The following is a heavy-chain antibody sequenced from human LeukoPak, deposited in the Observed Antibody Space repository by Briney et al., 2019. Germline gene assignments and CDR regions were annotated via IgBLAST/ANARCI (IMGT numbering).Heavy chain of an antibody. Sequence: PSETLSLTCTVSGGSISSYYWGWIRQPPGKGLEWIAYIDYSGSTKHSTSRKSRVTISVDPSKDQFSLKLSSVTAEGTAVYYCARHNYYASSGYYPLLFDYWGQGTLVTVSS. J-gene: IGHJ4*02. CDR1: GGSISSYY. D-gene: IGHD3-22*01. CDR2: IDYSGST. V-gene: IGHV4-59*01. CDR3: ARHNYYASSGYYPLLFDY.